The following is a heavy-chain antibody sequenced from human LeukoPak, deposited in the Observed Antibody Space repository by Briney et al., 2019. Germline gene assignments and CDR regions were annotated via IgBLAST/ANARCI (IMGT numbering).Heavy chain of an antibody. CDR3: ARDRGWRSGGYYLYYFDF. Sequence: PGGSLRLSCAVSRFTFTAAWMSWVRQAPGEGLEWVASIKGDGSEKYYVDSVKGRFTISRDNAKNSLYLQMNSLRAEDTAVYFCARDRGWRSGGYYLYYFDFWGQGTLVTVSS. V-gene: IGHV3-7*01. J-gene: IGHJ4*02. CDR1: RFTFTAAW. D-gene: IGHD3-22*01. CDR2: IKGDGSEK.